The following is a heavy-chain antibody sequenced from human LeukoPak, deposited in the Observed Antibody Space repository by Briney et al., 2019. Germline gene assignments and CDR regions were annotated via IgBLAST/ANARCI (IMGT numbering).Heavy chain of an antibody. CDR2: IHPADSDT. V-gene: IGHV5-51*01. D-gene: IGHD2-2*01. CDR1: GYSFTSHW. Sequence: ESLKISCKGSGYSFTSHWIGWVRQMPGKGLEWMGIIHPADSDTRYSPSFQGQVTISVDKSISTAYLQWGSLVASDTAMYYCARRYCSSITCYFFDYWGQGALVTVSS. CDR3: ARRYCSSITCYFFDY. J-gene: IGHJ4*02.